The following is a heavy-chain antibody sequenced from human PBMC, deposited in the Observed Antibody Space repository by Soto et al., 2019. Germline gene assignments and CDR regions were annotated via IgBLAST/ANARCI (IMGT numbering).Heavy chain of an antibody. CDR3: ARFYSSGWPRGYFDY. CDR1: GYTFTSHG. D-gene: IGHD6-19*01. CDR2: ISTFHGSI. V-gene: IGHV1-18*01. Sequence: QVQVVQSGGEVKKPGASVKVSCKAAGYTFTSHGISWVRQAPGQGLEWMGWISTFHGSINYAQKFQGRVTMTTDTSTSTAYMELRSRRSDDTAGYDCARFYSSGWPRGYFDYWGQGTPVPVSA. J-gene: IGHJ4*02.